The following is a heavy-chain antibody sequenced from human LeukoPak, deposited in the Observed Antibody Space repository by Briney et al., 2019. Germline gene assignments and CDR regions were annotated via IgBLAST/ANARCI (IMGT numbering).Heavy chain of an antibody. CDR3: AHTNYYGSGSYLYFDY. CDR2: IYWNEDK. V-gene: IGHV2-5*01. J-gene: IGHJ4*02. Sequence: YGPTLVNPPQTLTLTSTFSGCSLRTGGGGVGWIRQPPGKALEWLSLIYWNEDKRYSPSLKSRLTITKDTSKNQVVLTMTNMYPVDTATYYCAHTNYYGSGSYLYFDYWGQGTLVTVSS. D-gene: IGHD3-10*01. CDR1: GCSLRTGGGG.